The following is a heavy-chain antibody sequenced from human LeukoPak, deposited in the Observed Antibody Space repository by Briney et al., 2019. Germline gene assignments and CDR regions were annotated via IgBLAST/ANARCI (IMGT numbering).Heavy chain of an antibody. CDR2: MNPNSGNT. D-gene: IGHD1-26*01. J-gene: IGHJ6*03. Sequence: ASVKVSCKASGYTFSSYGITWVRQATGQGLEWMGWMNPNSGNTGYAQKFQGRVTMTRNTSISTAYMELSSLRSEDTAVYYCARGVGAYYYYYYYMDVWGTGTTVTISS. CDR1: GYTFSSYG. CDR3: ARGVGAYYYYYYYMDV. V-gene: IGHV1-8*02.